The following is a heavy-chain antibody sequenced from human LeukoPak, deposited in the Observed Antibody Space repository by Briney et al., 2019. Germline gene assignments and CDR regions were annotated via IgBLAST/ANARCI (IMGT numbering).Heavy chain of an antibody. CDR3: ARGASLLD. J-gene: IGHJ4*02. D-gene: IGHD4/OR15-4a*01. V-gene: IGHV1-2*02. Sequence: GASVKVSCKASRYTFTAYQMHWVRQAPGQGLEYMGWINPNTGGTNYAQKFQGRVSMTRDTSISTAYMELTRLESDDTAVYYCARGASLLDWGQGTLVTVSS. CDR2: INPNTGGT. CDR1: RYTFTAYQ.